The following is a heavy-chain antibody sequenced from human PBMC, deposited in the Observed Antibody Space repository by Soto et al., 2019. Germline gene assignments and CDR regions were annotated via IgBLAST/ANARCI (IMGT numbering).Heavy chain of an antibody. CDR1: GGAIGSHY. V-gene: IGHV4-4*07. Sequence: SETLSLTCTISGGAIGSHYWTWIRQPAGKGLEWIGRIYSSGSTQYNPSLQSRVTMSLDTSKNQFSLRLESVTAADTAVYYCARGQRFSDWFDPWGQGTLVT. CDR3: ARGQRFSDWFDP. J-gene: IGHJ5*02. D-gene: IGHD3-3*01. CDR2: IYSSGST.